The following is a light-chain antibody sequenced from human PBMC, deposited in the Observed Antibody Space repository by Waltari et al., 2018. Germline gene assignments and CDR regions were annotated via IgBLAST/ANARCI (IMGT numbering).Light chain of an antibody. CDR3: QHYVRLPAT. V-gene: IGKV3-20*01. CDR1: QSVSRA. Sequence: EIVLTQSPGILSLSPGERATFSCRASQSVSRALAWYQPKPGQAPRLLIYGASSRAAGIPDRFSGGGSGTDFSLTISRLEPEDFAVYYCQHYVRLPATFGQGTKVEIK. CDR2: GAS. J-gene: IGKJ1*01.